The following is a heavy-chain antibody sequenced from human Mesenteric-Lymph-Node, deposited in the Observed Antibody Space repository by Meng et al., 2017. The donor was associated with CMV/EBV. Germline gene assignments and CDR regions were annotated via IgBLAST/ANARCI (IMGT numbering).Heavy chain of an antibody. CDR1: GASISTYY. Sequence: SETLSLTFTVSGASISTYYWTWIRQPPGKGLEWIGYFYYTGYTNYNPSLKSRATISADTSKNQFSLKLSSVTAADTAVYYCATGTYYCSSTSCYPDVWGQGTTVTVSS. D-gene: IGHD2-2*01. V-gene: IGHV4-59*01. CDR3: ATGTYYCSSTSCYPDV. CDR2: FYYTGYT. J-gene: IGHJ6*02.